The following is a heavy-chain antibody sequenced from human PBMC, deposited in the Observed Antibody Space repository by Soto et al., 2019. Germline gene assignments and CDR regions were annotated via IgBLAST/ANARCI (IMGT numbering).Heavy chain of an antibody. V-gene: IGHV3-23*01. D-gene: IGHD3-16*01. CDR3: ATNQGGELVPLATGDWFGP. Sequence: PGGSLRLSCAASVFTFSSYAMSWVRQAPGKGLDWVSAISGSGGSTYYADSVKGRFTISRYNSKNTLYLHMNSLRAEDTAVYHCATNQGGELVPLATGDWFGPWGQGSVVTVAS. CDR1: VFTFSSYA. CDR2: ISGSGGST. J-gene: IGHJ5*02.